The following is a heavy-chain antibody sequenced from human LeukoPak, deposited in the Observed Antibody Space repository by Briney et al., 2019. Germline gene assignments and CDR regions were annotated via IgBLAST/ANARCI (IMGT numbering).Heavy chain of an antibody. CDR2: ISGSGGST. CDR1: GFTFRSYA. D-gene: IGHD4-11*01. V-gene: IGHV3-23*01. Sequence: PGGSLRLSCAASGFTFRSYAMSWVRQAPGKGLEWVSAISGSGGSTYYADSVKGRFTISRDNSKNTLYLQMNSLRAEDTAVYYCAKDPLTTVTTSSYFDYWGQGTLVTLFS. J-gene: IGHJ4*02. CDR3: AKDPLTTVTTSSYFDY.